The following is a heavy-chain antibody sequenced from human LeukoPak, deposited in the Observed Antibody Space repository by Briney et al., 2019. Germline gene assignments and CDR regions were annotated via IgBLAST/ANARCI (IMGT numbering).Heavy chain of an antibody. Sequence: LESLSLTCSVSGGSISGALYSRAWIRQTPGKGLEWIGTIYDSGTTYYNPSLKSRVSISGDTSNNQFSLNLNFVTAADTAVYYCARGVLLKGGFDMWGQGTVVTVS. D-gene: IGHD2-15*01. CDR3: ARGVLLKGGFDM. V-gene: IGHV4-39*01. J-gene: IGHJ3*02. CDR1: GGSISGALYS. CDR2: IYDSGTT.